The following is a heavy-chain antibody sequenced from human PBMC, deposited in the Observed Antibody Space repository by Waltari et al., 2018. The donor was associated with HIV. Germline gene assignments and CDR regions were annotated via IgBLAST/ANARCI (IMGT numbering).Heavy chain of an antibody. J-gene: IGHJ6*02. CDR1: GFTFSTSA. Sequence: EVQLLESGGGLVQPGGSLRLSCAASGFTFSTSALRWVPRAPGKGLEWVSAISGIGGSTYYADSVKGRFTISRDNSKNTLYLQMNSLRAEDTAVYYCAKRGYSYGYYGMDVWGQGTTVTVSS. D-gene: IGHD5-18*01. V-gene: IGHV3-23*01. CDR3: AKRGYSYGYYGMDV. CDR2: ISGIGGST.